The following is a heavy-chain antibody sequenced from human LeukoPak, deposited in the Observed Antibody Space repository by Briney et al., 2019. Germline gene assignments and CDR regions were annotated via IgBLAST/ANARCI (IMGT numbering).Heavy chain of an antibody. D-gene: IGHD3-10*01. CDR3: ARVGRSKYYYYYYMDV. Sequence: SDTLSLTCTDSGGSINSYYWSWIRQPPGKGLHWIGCIHYSGSTNYNPSLKSRVTISVDTSKNQFSLKLSSVAAADTAVYYCARVGRSKYYYYYYMDVWGKGTTVTVSS. CDR1: GGSINSYY. V-gene: IGHV4-59*12. CDR2: IHYSGST. J-gene: IGHJ6*03.